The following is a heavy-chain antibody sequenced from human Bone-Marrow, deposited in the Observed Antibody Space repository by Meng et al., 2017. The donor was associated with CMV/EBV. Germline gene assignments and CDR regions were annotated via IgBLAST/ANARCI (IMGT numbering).Heavy chain of an antibody. CDR3: ARVEQLIFDY. CDR2: TYYRTKWYN. CDR1: GDSVSSNSAA. V-gene: IGHV6-1*01. D-gene: IGHD6-6*01. J-gene: IGHJ4*02. Sequence: QVPLQQSGPGLAKPSPTPSLTCAICGDSVSSNSAAWNWIRQSPSRGLEWLGRTYYRTKWYNDYAVSVKSRITINPDTSKNQFSLQLNSVTPEDTAVYYCARVEQLIFDYWGQGTLVTVSS.